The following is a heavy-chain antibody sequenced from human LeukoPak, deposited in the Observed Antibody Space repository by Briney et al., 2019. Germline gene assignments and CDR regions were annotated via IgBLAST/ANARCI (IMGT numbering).Heavy chain of an antibody. CDR1: GFTFSSYS. CDR2: ISSSSSTI. D-gene: IGHD2-2*01. Sequence: PGGSLRLSCAASGFTFSSYSMNWVRQAPGKGLEWVSYISSSSSTIYYADSVKGRFTISRDNAKNSLYLQMNSLRAEDTAVYYCARWDCSSTSCRLFDYWGQGTLVTVFS. CDR3: ARWDCSSTSCRLFDY. V-gene: IGHV3-48*01. J-gene: IGHJ4*02.